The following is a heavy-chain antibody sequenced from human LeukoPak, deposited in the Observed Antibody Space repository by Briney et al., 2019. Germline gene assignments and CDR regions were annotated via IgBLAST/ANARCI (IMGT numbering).Heavy chain of an antibody. CDR2: TYYRSKWYN. V-gene: IGHV6-1*01. CDR3: ARDYYDSSGYYVPRDY. Sequence: SQTLSLTCAISGDSVSSNSAAWNWIRQSPLRGLEWLGRTYYRSKWYNDYAVSVKSRININSDTSKHQFSLQLNSVTPEDTAVYYCARDYYDSSGYYVPRDYWGKGTLVTVFS. D-gene: IGHD3-22*01. J-gene: IGHJ4*02. CDR1: GDSVSSNSAA.